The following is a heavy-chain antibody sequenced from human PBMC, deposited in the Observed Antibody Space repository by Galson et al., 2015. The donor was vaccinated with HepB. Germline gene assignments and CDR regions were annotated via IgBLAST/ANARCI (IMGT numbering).Heavy chain of an antibody. CDR3: ATPRGYYSYYYYYGMDV. CDR2: INAGNGNT. CDR1: GYTFTSYA. D-gene: IGHD3-22*01. Sequence: SVKVSCKASGYTFTSYAMNWVRQAPGQGLEWMGWINAGNGNTKYSQKFQGRVTITRDTSASTAYMELSSLRSEDTAVYYCATPRGYYSYYYYYGMDVWGQGTTVTVSS. V-gene: IGHV1-3*01. J-gene: IGHJ6*02.